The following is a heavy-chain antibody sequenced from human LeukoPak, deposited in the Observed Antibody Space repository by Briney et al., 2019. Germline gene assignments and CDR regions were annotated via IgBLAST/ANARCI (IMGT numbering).Heavy chain of an antibody. D-gene: IGHD3-10*01. CDR1: GFAFSTYS. J-gene: IGHJ3*01. CDR3: ARGSSEVLLWFGESPN. Sequence: PGGSLRLPCAASGFAFSTYSMSWVRQAPGKGLEWVSHISSGSDTIYYADSVKGRFTISRDNAKNSLYLQMNRLRADDTAVYYCARGSSEVLLWFGESPNWGQGTMVTVSS. V-gene: IGHV3-48*01. CDR2: ISSGSDTI.